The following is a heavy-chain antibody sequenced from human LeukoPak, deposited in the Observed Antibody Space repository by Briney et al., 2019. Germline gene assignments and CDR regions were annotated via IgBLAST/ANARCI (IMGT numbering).Heavy chain of an antibody. Sequence: ASVKVSCKASGYTFTSYGISWVRQAPGQGLEWMGWISAYNGNTNYAQKLQGRVTMTTDTSTSTAYMELRSLRSDDTAVYYCARAIKSIAMIVVVTSLDYWGQGTLVTVSS. CDR2: ISAYNGNT. CDR1: GYTFTSYG. V-gene: IGHV1-18*01. D-gene: IGHD3-22*01. J-gene: IGHJ4*02. CDR3: ARAIKSIAMIVVVTSLDY.